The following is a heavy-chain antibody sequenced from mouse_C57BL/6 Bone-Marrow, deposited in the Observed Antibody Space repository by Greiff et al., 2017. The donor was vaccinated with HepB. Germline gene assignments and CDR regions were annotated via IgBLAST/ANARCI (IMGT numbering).Heavy chain of an antibody. CDR1: GYTFTTYP. D-gene: IGHD1-1*01. CDR2: FHPYNDDT. Sequence: QVQLQQSGAELVKPGASVKMSCKASGYTFTTYPIEWMKQNHGKSLEWIGNFHPYNDDTKYNEKFKGKATLTVEKSSSTVYLELSRLTSDDSAVYYCARNNYDYGSSYIWYFDFWGTGTTVTVSS. V-gene: IGHV1-47*01. CDR3: ARNNYDYGSSYIWYFDF. J-gene: IGHJ1*03.